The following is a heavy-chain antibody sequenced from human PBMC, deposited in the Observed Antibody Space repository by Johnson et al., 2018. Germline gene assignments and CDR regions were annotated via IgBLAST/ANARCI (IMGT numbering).Heavy chain of an antibody. Sequence: QVQLVQSGGGVVQPGRSLRLSCAASEFTFSNYDMHWVRQAPGKGLEWVAVISSDGSYKYYGDSVKGRFTITRDNSKKTVYLQINRLGADDTALYYCTKDRYHYGYYYFMDVWGKGTTVTVSS. D-gene: IGHD5-18*01. J-gene: IGHJ6*03. CDR3: TKDRYHYGYYYFMDV. V-gene: IGHV3-30*18. CDR1: EFTFSNYD. CDR2: ISSDGSYK.